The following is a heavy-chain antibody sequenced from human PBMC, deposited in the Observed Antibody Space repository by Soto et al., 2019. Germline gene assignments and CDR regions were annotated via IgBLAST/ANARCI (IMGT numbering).Heavy chain of an antibody. V-gene: IGHV1-3*01. CDR3: AREAGYCTNGVCYYYFDY. CDR2: INAGNGNT. Sequence: ASVKVSFKASGYTFTSYAMHWVRQAPGQRLEWMGWINAGNGNTKYSQKFQGRVTITRDTSASTAYMELSSLRSEDMAVYYCAREAGYCTNGVCYYYFDYWGQGTLVTVSS. D-gene: IGHD2-8*01. J-gene: IGHJ4*02. CDR1: GYTFTSYA.